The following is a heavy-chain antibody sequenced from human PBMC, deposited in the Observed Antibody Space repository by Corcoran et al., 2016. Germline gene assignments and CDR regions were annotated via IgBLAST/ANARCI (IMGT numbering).Heavy chain of an antibody. V-gene: IGHV1-18*01. CDR3: ARRYQYSSSPYWYYYGMDV. CDR1: GYTFTSYG. J-gene: IGHJ6*02. CDR2: ISAYNGNT. D-gene: IGHD6-6*01. Sequence: QVQLVQSGAEVKKPGASVKVSCKASGYTFTSYGISWVRQAPGQGLEWMGWISAYNGNTNYAQQLQGRVTMTTDTSTSTAYMELRSLRSDDTAVYYWARRYQYSSSPYWYYYGMDVWGQGTTVTVSS.